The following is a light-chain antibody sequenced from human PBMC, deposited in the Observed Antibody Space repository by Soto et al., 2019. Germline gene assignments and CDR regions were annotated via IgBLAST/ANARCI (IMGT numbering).Light chain of an antibody. CDR2: DAS. V-gene: IGKV1-5*01. CDR3: QQYNSYSPT. CDR1: QSISSW. J-gene: IGKJ1*01. Sequence: IQMTQSSSTLSASVGDSVTITCRASQSISSWLTWYQQKTGKAPKLLIYDASSLESGVPSRFSGSGSGTEFTLTISSLQPDDFATYYCQQYNSYSPTFGQGTKVDIK.